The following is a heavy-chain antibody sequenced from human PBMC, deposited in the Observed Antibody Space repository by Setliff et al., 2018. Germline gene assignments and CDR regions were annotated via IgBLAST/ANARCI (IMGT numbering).Heavy chain of an antibody. CDR2: IIPIFGTA. J-gene: IGHJ4*02. V-gene: IGHV1-69*05. Sequence: ASVKVSCKASGGTFSSYAISWVRQAPGQGLEWMGGIIPIFGTANYAQKFQGRVTITTDESTSTAYMELSSLRSEDTAVYYCARARFTVTTWGALDYWGQGTLVTISS. CDR1: GGTFSSYA. CDR3: ARARFTVTTWGALDY. D-gene: IGHD4-17*01.